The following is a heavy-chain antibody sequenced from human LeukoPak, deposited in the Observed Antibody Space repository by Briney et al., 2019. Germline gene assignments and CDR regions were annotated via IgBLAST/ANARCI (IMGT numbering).Heavy chain of an antibody. J-gene: IGHJ4*02. CDR3: AREWQGGIAAAGTRIEGDY. Sequence: GGSLRLSCEASGFSFSAAWMTWVRQAPGKGLEWVANIKQDGSEKNYVDSVKGRFTISRDNAENSLFLQMNSLRVEDTAVYYCAREWQGGIAAAGTRIEGDYWGQGTLVAVSS. CDR1: GFSFSAAW. CDR2: IKQDGSEK. D-gene: IGHD6-13*01. V-gene: IGHV3-7*01.